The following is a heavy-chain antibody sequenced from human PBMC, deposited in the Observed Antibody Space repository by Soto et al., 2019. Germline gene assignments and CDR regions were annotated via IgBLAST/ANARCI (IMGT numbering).Heavy chain of an antibody. CDR1: GGSFSGYY. CDR3: ARGVITMVRGVIIGSYYYYYMDV. D-gene: IGHD3-10*01. V-gene: IGHV4-34*01. CDR2: INHSGST. J-gene: IGHJ6*03. Sequence: PSETLSLTCAVYGGSFSGYYWSWIRQPPGKGLEWIGEINHSGSTNYNPSLKSRVTISVDTSKNQFSLKLSSVTAADTAVYYCARGVITMVRGVIIGSYYYYYMDVWGKGTTVTVS.